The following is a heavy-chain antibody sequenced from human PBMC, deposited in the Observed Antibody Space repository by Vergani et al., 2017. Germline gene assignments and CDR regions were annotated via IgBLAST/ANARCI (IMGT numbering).Heavy chain of an antibody. V-gene: IGHV1-2*02. CDR1: GYTFTGYY. D-gene: IGHD3-3*01. CDR3: AGTRGYYDFWSGYYWFDP. CDR2: INPNSGST. Sequence: QVQLVQSGAEVKKPGASVKVSCKASGYTFTGYYMHWVRQAPGQGLEWMGWINPNSGSTNYAQKFQGRVTMTRETSISTAYMELSRLRSDDTAVYYCAGTRGYYDFWSGYYWFDPWGQGTLVTVSS. J-gene: IGHJ5*02.